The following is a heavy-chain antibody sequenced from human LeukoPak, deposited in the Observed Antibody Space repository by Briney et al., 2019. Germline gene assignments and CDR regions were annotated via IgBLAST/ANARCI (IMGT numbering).Heavy chain of an antibody. J-gene: IGHJ6*03. Sequence: PSETLSLTCTVSGGSISSGSYYWSWIRQPAGKGLEWIGRIYTSGSTNYNPSLKSRVTISLDTSRNSFSLKLSSVTAADTAVYYCARGRSSMVRGYYYYYMDVWGKGTTVTISS. CDR3: ARGRSSMVRGYYYYYMDV. CDR2: IYTSGST. CDR1: GGSISSGSYY. V-gene: IGHV4-61*02. D-gene: IGHD3-10*01.